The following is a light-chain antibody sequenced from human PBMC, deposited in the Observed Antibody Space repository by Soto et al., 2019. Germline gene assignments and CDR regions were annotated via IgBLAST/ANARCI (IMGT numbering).Light chain of an antibody. Sequence: QSALTQPASVSGSPGQSITISCTGTSSDVGGYNYVSWYQQHPGKAPNFMIYDVSNRPSGVSNRFSGSKSGNTASLTISGLQAEDEADYYCTSDTTSNTRQIVFGTGTKLTVL. CDR3: TSDTTSNTRQIV. V-gene: IGLV2-14*01. CDR2: DVS. CDR1: SSDVGGYNY. J-gene: IGLJ1*01.